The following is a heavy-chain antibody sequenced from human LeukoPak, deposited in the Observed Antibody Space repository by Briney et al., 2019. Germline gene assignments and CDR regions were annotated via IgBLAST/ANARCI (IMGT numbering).Heavy chain of an antibody. D-gene: IGHD5-12*01. CDR3: ARSDGYSGYDFMIYYYYGTDV. CDR2: IYYSGST. Sequence: SETLSLTCTVSGGSISSYYWSWIRQPPGKGLEWIGYIYYSGSTNYNPSLKSRVTISVDTSKNQFSLKLSSVTAADTAVYYCARSDGYSGYDFMIYYYYGTDVWGQGTTVTVSS. V-gene: IGHV4-59*01. CDR1: GGSISSYY. J-gene: IGHJ6*02.